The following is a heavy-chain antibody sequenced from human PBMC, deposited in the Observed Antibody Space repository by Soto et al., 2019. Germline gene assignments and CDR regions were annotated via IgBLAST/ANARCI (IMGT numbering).Heavy chain of an antibody. CDR3: ATSGGGCYLN. CDR1: GYTFSSYD. D-gene: IGHD2-15*01. J-gene: IGHJ4*02. V-gene: IGHV1-8*01. CDR2: LNPNSGHT. Sequence: QVQLVQSGAEVKKPGASVKVSCKASGYTFSSYDINWVRQATGQGVEWMGWLNPNSGHTGYAQKFQGRVTLNRNTSINTAYIQLRSLTSADPAVYYCATSGGGCYLNWGPGALVTVS.